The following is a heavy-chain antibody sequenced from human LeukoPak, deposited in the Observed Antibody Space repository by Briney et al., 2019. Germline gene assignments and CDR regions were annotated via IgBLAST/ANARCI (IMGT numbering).Heavy chain of an antibody. CDR2: INHSGST. Sequence: SETLSLTCAVYGGSFSGYYWSWIRQPPGKGLEWIGEINHSGSTNYNPSLKSRVTISVDTSENQFSLKLSSVTAADTAVYYCARGRGTVTTYYYYGMDVWGQGTTVTVSS. CDR3: ARGRGTVTTYYYYGMDV. CDR1: GGSFSGYY. J-gene: IGHJ6*02. V-gene: IGHV4-34*01. D-gene: IGHD4-17*01.